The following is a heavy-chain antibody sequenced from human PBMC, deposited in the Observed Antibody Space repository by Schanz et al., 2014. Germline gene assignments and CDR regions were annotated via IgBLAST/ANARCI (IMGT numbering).Heavy chain of an antibody. J-gene: IGHJ6*02. CDR1: GFTFSHYW. Sequence: EVQLVESGGGLVQPGGSLRLSCAASGFTFSHYWLSWVRQTPGKRLEWVANIRQDGSAKFYVDSVNSRFAISRDNAENSVYLQMNSLRAEDTAVYYCVKDLQRELLRDDHYYGMDVWGQGTTVTVSS. D-gene: IGHD1-26*01. CDR3: VKDLQRELLRDDHYYGMDV. CDR2: IRQDGSAK. V-gene: IGHV3-7*01.